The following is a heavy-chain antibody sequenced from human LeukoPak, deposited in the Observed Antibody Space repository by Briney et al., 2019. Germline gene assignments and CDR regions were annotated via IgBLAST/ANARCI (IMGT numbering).Heavy chain of an antibody. CDR3: ARDRGWELHAFFDY. J-gene: IGHJ4*02. Sequence: SETLSLTCTVSGGSISSGSYYWSWIRQPAGKGLEWIGRIYTSGSTNYNPSLKSRVTISVDTSKNQFSLKLSSVTAADTAVYYCARDRGWELHAFFDYWGQGTLVTVSS. V-gene: IGHV4-61*02. CDR2: IYTSGST. CDR1: GGSISSGSYY. D-gene: IGHD1-26*01.